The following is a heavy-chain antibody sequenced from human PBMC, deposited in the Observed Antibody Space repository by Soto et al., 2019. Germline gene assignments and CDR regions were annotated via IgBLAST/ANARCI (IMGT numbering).Heavy chain of an antibody. D-gene: IGHD3-3*01. CDR2: IIPIFGTT. J-gene: IGHJ4*02. CDR3: ARGNRYIGYDVWRKRYGFDY. V-gene: IGHV1-69*12. Sequence: QVQLVQSGAEVKKPGSSVKVSCKASGGTFRNYAISWVRKAPGQGLEWMGGIIPIFGTTNYTQKFEGRVTISADEPTNTAYMELSSLRSEDTAVYYCARGNRYIGYDVWRKRYGFDYWGQGTLVTVSS. CDR1: GGTFRNYA.